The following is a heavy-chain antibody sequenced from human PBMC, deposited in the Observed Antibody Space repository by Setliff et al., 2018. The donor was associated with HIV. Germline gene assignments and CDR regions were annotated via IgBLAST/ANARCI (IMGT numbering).Heavy chain of an antibody. CDR1: GGSISSHY. D-gene: IGHD6-13*01. CDR2: IYYSGST. J-gene: IGHJ4*02. Sequence: ETLSLTCTVSGGSISSHYWSWIRQPPGKGLEWIGSIYYSGSTNYNPSLKSRVTISVDTSKNQFSLKLSSVTAADTAVYYCARDEGLAATGNYWGQGMLVTVSS. V-gene: IGHV4-59*11. CDR3: ARDEGLAATGNY.